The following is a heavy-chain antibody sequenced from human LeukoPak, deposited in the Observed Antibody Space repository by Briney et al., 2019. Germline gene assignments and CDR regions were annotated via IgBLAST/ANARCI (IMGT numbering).Heavy chain of an antibody. Sequence: PSETLSLTCTVSGGSVSSGGFHWSWIRQPPGKGLEWIGSIYYSGSTFYNLSLKSRVTISVDTSKNQFSLKLSSVTAADTAVYYCARDRGSSGPYFFDYWGQGTLVTVSS. CDR2: IYYSGST. V-gene: IGHV4-39*07. CDR3: ARDRGSSGPYFFDY. CDR1: GGSVSSGGFH. J-gene: IGHJ4*02. D-gene: IGHD3-22*01.